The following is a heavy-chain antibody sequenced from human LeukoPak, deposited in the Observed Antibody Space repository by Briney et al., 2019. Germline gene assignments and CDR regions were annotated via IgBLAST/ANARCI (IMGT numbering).Heavy chain of an antibody. Sequence: PGGSLRLSCAASGFTVSSNYMSWVRQAPGKGLEWVSVIYSGGSTYYADSVKGRFTISRDNSKNTLYLQMNSLRAEDTAVYYCARMYYYDSGSTDYWGQGNLVTVSS. CDR2: IYSGGST. J-gene: IGHJ4*02. D-gene: IGHD3-10*01. V-gene: IGHV3-66*01. CDR1: GFTVSSNY. CDR3: ARMYYYDSGSTDY.